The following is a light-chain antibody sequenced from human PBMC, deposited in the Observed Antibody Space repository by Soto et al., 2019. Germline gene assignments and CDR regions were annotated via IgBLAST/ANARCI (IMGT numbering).Light chain of an antibody. Sequence: DIQMTQSPSSLSASVGDRVTITCQASQDISNYLSWHQQEPGNAPKVLISDASILEAGVPSRFSGRASGTEFTFTITRLQPEDIATYYCQQYDNLPYTFGQGTKLEIK. CDR3: QQYDNLPYT. CDR2: DAS. V-gene: IGKV1-33*01. J-gene: IGKJ2*01. CDR1: QDISNY.